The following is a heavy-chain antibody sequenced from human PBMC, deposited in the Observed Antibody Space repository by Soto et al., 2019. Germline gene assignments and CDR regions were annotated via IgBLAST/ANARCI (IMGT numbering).Heavy chain of an antibody. V-gene: IGHV1-8*01. CDR1: GYTFTRYD. CDR3: ARERSSGWYVDY. D-gene: IGHD6-19*01. J-gene: IGHJ4*02. CDR2: MNPNSGNT. Sequence: QVKLVQSGAEVKKPGASVKVSCKASGYTFTRYDINWVRQATGQGLEWMGWMNPNSGNTGYAQKFQGRVTMTRNTSISTAYMELSSLRSEDTAVYYCARERSSGWYVDYWGQGTLVTVSS.